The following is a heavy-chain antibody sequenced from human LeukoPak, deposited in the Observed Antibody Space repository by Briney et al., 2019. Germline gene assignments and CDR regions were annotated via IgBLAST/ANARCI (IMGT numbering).Heavy chain of an antibody. J-gene: IGHJ4*02. Sequence: SETLSLTCTVSGYSISSGYYWGWIRQPPGKGLEWIGSIYHSGSTYYNPSLKSRVTISVDTSKNQFSLKLSSVTAADTAVYYCARGTYSYGYFDYWGQGTLVTVSS. CDR2: IYHSGST. V-gene: IGHV4-38-2*02. CDR1: GYSISSGYY. D-gene: IGHD5-18*01. CDR3: ARGTYSYGYFDY.